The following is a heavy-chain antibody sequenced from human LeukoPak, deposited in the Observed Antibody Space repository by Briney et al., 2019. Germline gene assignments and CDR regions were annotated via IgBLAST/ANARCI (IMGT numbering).Heavy chain of an antibody. Sequence: GGSLRLSCVASGFIFSSSWMTWVRQAPGKGLEWVANIKQDGNERSYVDSVKGRFTISRDNAKNSQYLQMNSLGVEDTAVYYCARDRGSSSWGQGILVTVSS. V-gene: IGHV3-7*01. D-gene: IGHD2-2*01. CDR1: GFIFSSSW. CDR2: IKQDGNER. CDR3: ARDRGSSS. J-gene: IGHJ4*02.